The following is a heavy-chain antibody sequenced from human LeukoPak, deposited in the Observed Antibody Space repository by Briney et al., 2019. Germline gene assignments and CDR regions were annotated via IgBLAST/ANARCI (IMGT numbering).Heavy chain of an antibody. Sequence: GSLRLSCAASGFTFSNYWMHWVRQAPGKGLEWVSRINERATIISYADSVKGRFTISRENARNTLYLQMNSLTAEDTAVYYCVRDLILVWTPGDDFDHWGQGTLVTVSS. CDR2: INERATII. J-gene: IGHJ4*02. CDR3: VRDLILVWTPGDDFDH. CDR1: GFTFSNYW. D-gene: IGHD3-16*01. V-gene: IGHV3-74*01.